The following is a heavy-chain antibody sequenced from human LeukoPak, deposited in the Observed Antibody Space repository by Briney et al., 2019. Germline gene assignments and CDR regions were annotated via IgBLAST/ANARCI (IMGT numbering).Heavy chain of an antibody. D-gene: IGHD3-22*01. CDR2: IYYSGST. V-gene: IGHV4-39*07. Sequence: SETLSLTCTVSGGSISGSSYYWGWIRQPPGKGLEWIGSIYYSGSTYYNPSLKSRVTISVDTSKSQLSLKLNSVTAADTAVYYCARDRNYYDSSGYYFANWGQGTLVTVSS. CDR3: ARDRNYYDSSGYYFAN. CDR1: GGSISGSSYY. J-gene: IGHJ4*02.